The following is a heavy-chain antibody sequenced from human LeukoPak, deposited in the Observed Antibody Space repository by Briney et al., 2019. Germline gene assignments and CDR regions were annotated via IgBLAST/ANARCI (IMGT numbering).Heavy chain of an antibody. Sequence: GGSLRLSCAASGFTFSSYWMSWVRQAPGKGLEWVANIKQDGSEKYYVDFVKGRFTISRDNAKNSLYLQMNSLRAEDTAVYYCARTALFGGRLTTPGLDYWGQGTLVTVSS. CDR3: ARTALFGGRLTTPGLDY. CDR2: IKQDGSEK. CDR1: GFTFSSYW. J-gene: IGHJ4*02. D-gene: IGHD3-16*01. V-gene: IGHV3-7*01.